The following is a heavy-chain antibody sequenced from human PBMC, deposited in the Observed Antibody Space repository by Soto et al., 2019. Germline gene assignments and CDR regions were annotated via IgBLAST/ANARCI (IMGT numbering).Heavy chain of an antibody. Sequence: SETLSLTCTVSEGSINWSPDYWGWLRQPPGKEPQWIASVHYTASTTYYNPSLKSRVTISVDTSKNQFSLNLRSVTAADTAIYYCARATPGYPGRAFQIWGQGKMVT. CDR3: ARATPGYPGRAFQI. V-gene: IGHV4-39*02. CDR2: VHYTAST. CDR1: EGSINWSPDY. J-gene: IGHJ3*02. D-gene: IGHD2-15*01.